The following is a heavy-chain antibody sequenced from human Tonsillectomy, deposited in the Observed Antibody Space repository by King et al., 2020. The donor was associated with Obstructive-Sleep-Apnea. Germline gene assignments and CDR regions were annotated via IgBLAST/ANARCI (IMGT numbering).Heavy chain of an antibody. CDR2: ISWDGGST. CDR3: AKADLYGGNYFAY. J-gene: IGHJ4*02. D-gene: IGHD4-23*01. V-gene: IGHV3-43*01. Sequence: VQLVESGGVVVQPGGSLTLSCAASGFSFDDYTMHWVRQVPGKGLEWVSLISWDGGSTYYADSVKGRFTISRDNSKNSLYLQMNSLRTEDTALYYCAKADLYGGNYFAYWGQGTLVTVSS. CDR1: GFSFDDYT.